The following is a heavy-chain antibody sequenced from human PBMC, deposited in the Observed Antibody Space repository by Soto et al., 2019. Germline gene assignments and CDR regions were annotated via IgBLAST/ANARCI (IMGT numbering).Heavy chain of an antibody. CDR1: GYTFSSYL. V-gene: IGHV1-3*01. Sequence: QVQHVQSGAEVKKPGASVKVSCKASGYTFSSYLLHWVRQAPGQRLEWMGWINAGNGNTKYSQKFQGRVTLTRDTRDTSASTAYMELSSLRSEDTAVYYCASPSYGSGSYYWGQGTLVTVSS. J-gene: IGHJ4*02. CDR2: INAGNGNT. D-gene: IGHD3-10*01. CDR3: ASPSYGSGSYY.